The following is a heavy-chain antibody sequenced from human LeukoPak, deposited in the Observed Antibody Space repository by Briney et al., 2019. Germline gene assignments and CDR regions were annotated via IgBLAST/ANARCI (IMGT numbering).Heavy chain of an antibody. CDR3: AKEEQYSYAI. CDR1: GFTFSDYG. Sequence: PGRSLRLSCAASGFTFSDYGMHWVRQAPGKGLEWVAVISYDGSNKYYADSVKGRFTISRDNSKNTLYLQMNSLRAEDTAVYYCAKEEQYSYAIWGQGTLVTVSS. V-gene: IGHV3-30*18. J-gene: IGHJ4*02. CDR2: ISYDGSNK. D-gene: IGHD5-18*01.